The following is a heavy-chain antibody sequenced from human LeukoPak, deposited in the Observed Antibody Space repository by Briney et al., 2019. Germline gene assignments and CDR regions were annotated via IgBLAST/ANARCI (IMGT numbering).Heavy chain of an antibody. CDR2: INPSGGST. CDR1: GYTFTSYY. J-gene: IGHJ6*02. Sequence: ASVKVSCKASGYTFTSYYMHWVRQAPGQGLEWMGIINPSGGSTTYAQKFQGRVTMTKDTSTSTVYMELSNLRSEDTAVYYCARGNYDILTGYSRYGMDVWGQGTTVTVSS. CDR3: ARGNYDILTGYSRYGMDV. V-gene: IGHV1-46*01. D-gene: IGHD3-9*01.